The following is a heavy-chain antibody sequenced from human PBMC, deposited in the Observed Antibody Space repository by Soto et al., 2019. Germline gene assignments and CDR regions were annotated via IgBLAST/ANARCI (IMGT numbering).Heavy chain of an antibody. J-gene: IGHJ4*02. CDR2: ISYDGRNK. D-gene: IGHD6-19*01. Sequence: QVQRVESGGGVVQPGRSLSLSCAASGFTFSSYAMHWVRQAPGQGLEWVAVISYDGRNKYYAESVKGRFTIARDNSKNTRYMQMNSLRAEDTAVYYCAVIALAVSLPLDYWCQGTLVTVSS. CDR3: AVIALAVSLPLDY. CDR1: GFTFSSYA. V-gene: IGHV3-30-3*01.